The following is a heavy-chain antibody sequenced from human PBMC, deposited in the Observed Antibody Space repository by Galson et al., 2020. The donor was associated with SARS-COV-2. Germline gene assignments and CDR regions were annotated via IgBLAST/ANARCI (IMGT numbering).Heavy chain of an antibody. CDR1: GYTFTSYG. J-gene: IGHJ6*02. D-gene: IGHD5-12*01. CDR2: ISAYNGNT. CDR3: ARGGGYSGYGQIVLLWGIYYYGMDV. Sequence: ASVKVSCKASGYTFTSYGISWVRQAPGQGLEWMGWISAYNGNTNYAQKLQGRVTMTTDTSTSTAYMELRSLRSDDTAVYYCARGGGYSGYGQIVLLWGIYYYGMDVWGQGTTVTVSS. V-gene: IGHV1-18*01.